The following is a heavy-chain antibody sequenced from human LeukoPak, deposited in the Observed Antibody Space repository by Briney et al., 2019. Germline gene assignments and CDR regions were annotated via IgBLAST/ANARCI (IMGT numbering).Heavy chain of an antibody. CDR1: VYTFNSSG. Sequence: TGGSLRLSCAPPVYTFNSSGMHSVRQAPGKGLEWVANIQQNGKTMVYVDSVKGRFTISRDNGEKSLYLQMNRLRAEDTAVYFCATELSGTGDLDYWGQGTLVTASS. CDR3: ATELSGTGDLDY. CDR2: IQQNGKTM. V-gene: IGHV3-7*03. J-gene: IGHJ4*02. D-gene: IGHD7-27*01.